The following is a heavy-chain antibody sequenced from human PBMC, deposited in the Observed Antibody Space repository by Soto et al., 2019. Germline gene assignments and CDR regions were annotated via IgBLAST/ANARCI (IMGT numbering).Heavy chain of an antibody. J-gene: IGHJ4*02. CDR3: AKAGRVRGYGDFYYFDY. V-gene: IGHV3-9*01. Sequence: GGSLRLSCAASGFTFDDYAMHWVRQAPGKGLEWVSGISWNSGSIGYADSVKGRFTISRDNAKNSLYLQMNSLRAEDTTLYYCAKAGRVRGYGDFYYFDYWGQGTLVTVSS. D-gene: IGHD4-17*01. CDR1: GFTFDDYA. CDR2: ISWNSGSI.